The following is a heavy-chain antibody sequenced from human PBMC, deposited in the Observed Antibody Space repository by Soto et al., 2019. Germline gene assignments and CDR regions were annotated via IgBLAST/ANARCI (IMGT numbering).Heavy chain of an antibody. CDR2: IYYSGSA. V-gene: IGHV4-31*03. J-gene: IGHJ5*02. D-gene: IGHD7-27*01. CDR1: GASISRGAYY. Sequence: LSLTCCVSGASISRGAYYWSWIRQHPGKGLEWIGNIYYSGSAYYNPSLKSRVAISVDTSQNQFSLRLSSVTAADTAVYYCARGVLANWGPENWFDPWGQGTLVTVSS. CDR3: ARGVLANWGPENWFDP.